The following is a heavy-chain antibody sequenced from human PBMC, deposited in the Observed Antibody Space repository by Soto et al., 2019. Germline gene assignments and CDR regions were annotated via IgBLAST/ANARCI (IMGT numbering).Heavy chain of an antibody. J-gene: IGHJ5*02. CDR2: ISAYNGNT. CDR3: ARDPWPSIAAAGRKGFDP. V-gene: IGHV1-18*01. CDR1: GYTFTSYG. D-gene: IGHD6-13*01. Sequence: ASVKVSCKASGYTFTSYGISWVRQAPGQGLEWMGWISAYNGNTNYAQKLQGRVTMTTDTSTSTAYMELRSLRSDDTAVYYCARDPWPSIAAAGRKGFDPWGQGTLVTVSS.